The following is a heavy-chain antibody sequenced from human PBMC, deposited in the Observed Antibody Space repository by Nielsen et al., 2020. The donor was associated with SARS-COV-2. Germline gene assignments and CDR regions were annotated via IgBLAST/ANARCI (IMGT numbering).Heavy chain of an antibody. D-gene: IGHD5-18*01. CDR3: ARDMGGGLTYGYWDYAFDI. J-gene: IGHJ3*02. V-gene: IGHV4-34*13. CDR2: INHSGST. Sequence: PGKGLEWIGEINHSGSTNYNPSLKSRVTISIDTSKNQFSLNLSSVTAADTALYYCARDMGGGLTYGYWDYAFDIWGQGTMVTVSS.